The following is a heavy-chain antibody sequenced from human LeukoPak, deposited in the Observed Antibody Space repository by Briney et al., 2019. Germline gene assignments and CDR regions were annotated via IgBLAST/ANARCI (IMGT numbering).Heavy chain of an antibody. J-gene: IGHJ5*02. CDR3: ARVVVLKGWFDP. Sequence: SETLSLTCAVYGGSFSGYYWSWIRQPPGKGLEWIGEINHSGSTNYNPSLKSRVIISVDTSKNQFSLKLSSVTAADTAVYYCARVVVLKGWFDPWGQGTLVTVSS. CDR2: INHSGST. D-gene: IGHD3-10*01. CDR1: GGSFSGYY. V-gene: IGHV4-34*01.